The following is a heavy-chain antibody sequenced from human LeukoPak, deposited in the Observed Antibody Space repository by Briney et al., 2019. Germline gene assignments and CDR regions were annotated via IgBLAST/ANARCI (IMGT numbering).Heavy chain of an antibody. J-gene: IGHJ5*02. Sequence: PSETLSLTCTVSGGSLSSSSYYRGWIRQPPGKGLEWIGSIYYSGSTYYNPSLKGRVTISLDTFKNQFSLKLSSVTAADTAVYYCARGGHNYYDSSGYYRMGNWFDPWGKGTLVTVSS. CDR2: IYYSGST. CDR1: GGSLSSSSYY. CDR3: ARGGHNYYDSSGYYRMGNWFDP. V-gene: IGHV4-39*01. D-gene: IGHD3-22*01.